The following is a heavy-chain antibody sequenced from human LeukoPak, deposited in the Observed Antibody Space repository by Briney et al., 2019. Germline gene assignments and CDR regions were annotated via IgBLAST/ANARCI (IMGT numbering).Heavy chain of an antibody. V-gene: IGHV3-23*01. CDR3: AKAPPGSYYYYYGMHV. CDR1: GFTFSSYA. J-gene: IGHJ6*02. Sequence: PGGSLRLSCAASGFTFSSYAMSWVRQAPGKGLEWVSAISGGGGSGDATYYADSVKGRFTTSRDNSKNTLYLQMNSLRAEDTAVYYCAKAPPGSYYYYYGMHVWGQGTTVTVSS. CDR2: ISGGGGSGDAT. D-gene: IGHD6-13*01.